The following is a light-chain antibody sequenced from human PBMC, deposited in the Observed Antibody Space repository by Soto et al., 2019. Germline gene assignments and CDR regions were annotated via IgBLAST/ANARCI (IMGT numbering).Light chain of an antibody. Sequence: EIVLTPSPATLSLSPGARATLSCRASQSVRTYLAWYQQKPGQAPRLLIYDASNRATGIPARFSGSGSGTDFTLTISSLEPEDFAVYYCQQRSNWPITFGQGTRLEIK. CDR1: QSVRTY. J-gene: IGKJ5*01. CDR2: DAS. V-gene: IGKV3-11*01. CDR3: QQRSNWPIT.